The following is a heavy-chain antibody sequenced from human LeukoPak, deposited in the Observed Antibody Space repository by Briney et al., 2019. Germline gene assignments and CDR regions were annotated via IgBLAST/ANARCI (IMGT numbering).Heavy chain of an antibody. V-gene: IGHV3-21*01. J-gene: IGHJ4*02. CDR1: GFTFSRYR. Sequence: PGGSLRLSCAASGFTFSRYRMNRVRQAPGKGLEWVSSISSSSSYIYYADSVKGRFTISRDNAKNSLYLQMNSLRAEDTAVYYCARVPGVVYADYWGQGALVTVSS. D-gene: IGHD2-8*02. CDR3: ARVPGVVYADY. CDR2: ISSSSSYI.